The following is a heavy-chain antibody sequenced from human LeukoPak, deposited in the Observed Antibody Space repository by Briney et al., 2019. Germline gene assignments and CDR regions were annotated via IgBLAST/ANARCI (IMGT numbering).Heavy chain of an antibody. CDR2: INPNSGDT. CDR1: GYTFTAYY. V-gene: IGHV1-2*02. CDR3: AREAHYYDSSGYRTGFDY. Sequence: ASVKVSCKASGYTFTAYYMHWVRQAPGQGLEWMGWINPNSGDTKIAQKFQGRVTMTRDTSISTAYMELSSLRSDDTAVYYCAREAHYYDSSGYRTGFDYWGQGTLVTVSS. D-gene: IGHD3-22*01. J-gene: IGHJ4*02.